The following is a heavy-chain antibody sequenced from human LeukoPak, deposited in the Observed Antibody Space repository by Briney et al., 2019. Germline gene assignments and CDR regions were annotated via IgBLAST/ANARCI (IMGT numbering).Heavy chain of an antibody. V-gene: IGHV3-30*01. CDR2: ISYDGSNK. D-gene: IGHD3-3*01. Sequence: PGGSLRLSCAASGFTFSSYAMHWVRQAPGKGLEWVAVISYDGSNKHYADSVKGRFTISRDNSKNTLYLQMNSLRAEDTAVYYCARDNYDFWSGYTNYYYYYYMVVWGKGTTVTVSS. CDR3: ARDNYDFWSGYTNYYYYYYMVV. CDR1: GFTFSSYA. J-gene: IGHJ6*03.